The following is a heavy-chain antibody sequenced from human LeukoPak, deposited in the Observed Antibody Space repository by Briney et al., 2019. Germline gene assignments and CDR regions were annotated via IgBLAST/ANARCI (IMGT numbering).Heavy chain of an antibody. CDR3: ARDLSVWLDYFDY. CDR1: TYSISSGYY. J-gene: IGHJ4*02. CDR2: IYHSGTT. Sequence: PSETLSLTCAVSTYSISSGYYWGWIRQPPGKGLEWIGSIYHSGTTYYKPSLKCRVTISVDTSKNQFSLKLNSVTASDTAVYYCARDLSVWLDYFDYWGQGTLVTVSS. V-gene: IGHV4-38-2*01. D-gene: IGHD6-19*01.